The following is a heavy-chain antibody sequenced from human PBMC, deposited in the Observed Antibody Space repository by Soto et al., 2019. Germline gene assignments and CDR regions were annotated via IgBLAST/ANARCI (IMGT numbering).Heavy chain of an antibody. CDR1: GFSLSTGAMC. J-gene: IGHJ6*02. CDR3: ARIRRDYDILTGHYHHAMDV. D-gene: IGHD3-9*01. CDR2: IDWDDDK. Sequence: CTFSGFSLSTGAMCVSWIRQPPGKALEWLALIDWDDDKNYSTSLKTRLTISKDTSKNQVVLTMTNMDPVDTATYYCARIRRDYDILTGHYHHAMDVWGQGTTVTVSS. V-gene: IGHV2-70*01.